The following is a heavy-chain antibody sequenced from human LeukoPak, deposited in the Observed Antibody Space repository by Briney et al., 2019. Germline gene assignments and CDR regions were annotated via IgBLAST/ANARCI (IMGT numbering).Heavy chain of an antibody. CDR2: ISFDGSNK. D-gene: IGHD3-16*01. CDR1: GFTFSSYT. CDR3: AREELGSSLGFDP. V-gene: IGHV3-30-3*01. J-gene: IGHJ5*02. Sequence: PGRSLRLSCAASGFTFSSYTIHWVRQPPGKGLEWVAVISFDGSNKYYADSVKGRFTTSRDNSKNTLYLQMNSLRAEDTAVYYCAREELGSSLGFDPWGQGTLVTVSS.